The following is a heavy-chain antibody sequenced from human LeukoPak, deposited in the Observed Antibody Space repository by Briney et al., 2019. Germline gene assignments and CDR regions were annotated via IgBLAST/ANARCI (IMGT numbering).Heavy chain of an antibody. CDR1: GFTFSSYW. Sequence: GGSLRLSCAASGFTFSSYWMHWVRQAPGKGLVWVSRISSEGSSISYADSVKGRFTISRDNSKNTLYLQMNSLRAEDTAVYYCARVVVPAARRPHWYFDLWGRGTLVTVSS. D-gene: IGHD2-2*01. J-gene: IGHJ2*01. CDR3: ARVVVPAARRPHWYFDL. CDR2: ISSEGSSI. V-gene: IGHV3-74*01.